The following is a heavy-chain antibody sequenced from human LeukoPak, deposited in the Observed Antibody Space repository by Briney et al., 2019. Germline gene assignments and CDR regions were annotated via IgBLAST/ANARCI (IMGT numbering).Heavy chain of an antibody. CDR3: ARGRRRLLNYYYGSGSYYNSYSAFDY. J-gene: IGHJ4*02. CDR1: GGSFSSYY. V-gene: IGHV4-34*01. CDR2: INHSGST. D-gene: IGHD3-10*01. Sequence: SETLSLTCAVYGGSFSSYYWSWIRQPPGKGLEWIGEINHSGSTNYNPSLKSRVTISVDTSKNQFSLKLSSVTAADTAVYYCARGRRRLLNYYYGSGSYYNSYSAFDYWGQGTLVTVSS.